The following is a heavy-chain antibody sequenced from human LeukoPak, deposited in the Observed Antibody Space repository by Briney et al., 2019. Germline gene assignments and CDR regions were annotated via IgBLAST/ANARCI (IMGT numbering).Heavy chain of an antibody. CDR1: GGTFSSYA. D-gene: IGHD3-10*01. J-gene: IGHJ5*02. Sequence: ASVKVSCKASGGTFSSYAISWVRQAPGQGLEWMGRIIPILGIANYAQKFQGRVTITADKSTSTAYMELSSLRSEDTAVYYCARLGTYYYGSAGTNWFDPCGQGTLGNVSS. V-gene: IGHV1-69*04. CDR3: ARLGTYYYGSAGTNWFDP. CDR2: IIPILGIA.